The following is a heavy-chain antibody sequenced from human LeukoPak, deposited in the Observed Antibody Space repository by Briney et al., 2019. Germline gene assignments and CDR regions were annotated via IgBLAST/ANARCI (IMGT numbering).Heavy chain of an antibody. CDR1: GGSFSGYY. V-gene: IGHV4-34*01. CDR3: ARPGYCSGGSCYYPLVY. CDR2: INHSGST. D-gene: IGHD2-15*01. J-gene: IGHJ4*02. Sequence: PSETLSLTCAVYGGSFSGYYWSWIRQPPGKGLEWIGEINHSGSTNYNPSLKSRVTISVDTSKNQFSLKLNSVTAADTAVYYCARPGYCSGGSCYYPLVYWGQGTLVTVSS.